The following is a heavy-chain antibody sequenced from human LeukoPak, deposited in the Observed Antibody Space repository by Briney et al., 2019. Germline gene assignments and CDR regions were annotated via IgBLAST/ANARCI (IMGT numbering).Heavy chain of an antibody. CDR2: ISDRGDST. CDR1: GFTFTAYA. J-gene: IGHJ6*02. Sequence: GGSLRLSCAASGFTFTAYAMSWVRQAPGKGLEWVSTISDRGDSTYYADSVKGRFTISRDNSKDTVFLQLNSLRVEGTALYYCTKGTIELGVWGQGTTVTVSS. D-gene: IGHD4/OR15-4a*01. V-gene: IGHV3-23*01. CDR3: TKGTIELGV.